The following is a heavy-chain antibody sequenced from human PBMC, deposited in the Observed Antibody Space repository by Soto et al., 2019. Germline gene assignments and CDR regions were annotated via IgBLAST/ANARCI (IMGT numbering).Heavy chain of an antibody. CDR1: GGSISSSSYY. V-gene: IGHV4-39*01. Sequence: PSETLSLTCTVSGGSISSSSYYWGWIRQPPGKGLEWIGSIYYSGSTYYNPSLKSRVTISVDTSKNQFSLKLSSVTAADTAVYYCAGGYCSGGSCYGAYFDYWGQGTLVTSPQ. CDR3: AGGYCSGGSCYGAYFDY. J-gene: IGHJ4*02. CDR2: IYYSGST. D-gene: IGHD2-15*01.